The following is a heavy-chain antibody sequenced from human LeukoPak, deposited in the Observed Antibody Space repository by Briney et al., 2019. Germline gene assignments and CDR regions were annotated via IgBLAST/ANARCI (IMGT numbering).Heavy chain of an antibody. V-gene: IGHV4-59*01. Sequence: TSETLSLTCTVSGDSIRSYQWSWFRQPPGKGLEWIGYISYSGGTVYSPSLRSRVTISVDTSKSQFSLKLSSVTAAGTAVYYCARVGRGDHTWGSYSFDYWGQGILVTVSS. J-gene: IGHJ4*02. CDR2: ISYSGGT. D-gene: IGHD3-16*01. CDR3: ARVGRGDHTWGSYSFDY. CDR1: GDSIRSYQ.